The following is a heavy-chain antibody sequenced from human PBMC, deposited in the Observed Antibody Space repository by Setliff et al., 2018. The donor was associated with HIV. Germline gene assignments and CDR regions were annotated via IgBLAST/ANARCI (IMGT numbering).Heavy chain of an antibody. J-gene: IGHJ4*02. CDR2: MYTSGSA. D-gene: IGHD3-22*01. V-gene: IGHV4-61*09. CDR1: GGSISSGSYF. Sequence: SSETLSLTCTVSGGSISSGSYFWSWIRQPAGKGLEWIGHMYTSGSANYNPSLSSRVTISLDTSKNQFSLKLSSVTAADTAVYYCARDGPYDSSGINYWGQGTLVTVSS. CDR3: ARDGPYDSSGINY.